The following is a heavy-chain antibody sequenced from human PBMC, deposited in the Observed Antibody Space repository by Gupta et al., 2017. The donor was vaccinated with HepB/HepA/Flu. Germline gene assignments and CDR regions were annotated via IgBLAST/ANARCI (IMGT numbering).Heavy chain of an antibody. CDR3: ATHRGY. CDR1: XXXXXSYG. Sequence: QVQLVEYGXGVVQPGRSXXXXXGAXXXXXXSYGMHWVRQAPGNGLEWVAVISYDGSNKYYADSVKCRFTISRDNSKNTLYLQMNSLRAEDTAVYYCATHRGYWGQGTLVTVSS. J-gene: IGHJ4*02. D-gene: IGHD1-26*01. V-gene: IGHV3-30*03. CDR2: ISYDGSNK.